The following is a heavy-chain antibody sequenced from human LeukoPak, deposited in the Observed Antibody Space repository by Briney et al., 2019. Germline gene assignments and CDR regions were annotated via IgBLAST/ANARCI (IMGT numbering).Heavy chain of an antibody. CDR1: GGSISSGSYY. V-gene: IGHV4-39*07. Sequence: SETLSLTCTVSGGSISSGSYYWSWIRQPAGKGLEWIGSIYYSGSTYYNPSLKSRVTISVDTSKNQFSLKLSSVTAADTAVYYCARRAGGYSHPYDYWGQGILVTVSS. J-gene: IGHJ4*02. CDR2: IYYSGST. D-gene: IGHD4-23*01. CDR3: ARRAGGYSHPYDY.